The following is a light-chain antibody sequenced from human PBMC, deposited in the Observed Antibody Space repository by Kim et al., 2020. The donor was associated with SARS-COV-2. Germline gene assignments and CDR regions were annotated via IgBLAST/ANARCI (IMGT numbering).Light chain of an antibody. V-gene: IGKV1-39*01. CDR3: QQSYNTPVT. J-gene: IGKJ4*01. Sequence: DIQITQSPSSLSASVGDRVTITCRASQSISSYLNWYQQKPGKAPKLLIYAASSLQSGVPSRFSGSGSGTDFTLTISSLQPEDFATYYCQQSYNTPVTFGGGTKVDIK. CDR1: QSISSY. CDR2: AAS.